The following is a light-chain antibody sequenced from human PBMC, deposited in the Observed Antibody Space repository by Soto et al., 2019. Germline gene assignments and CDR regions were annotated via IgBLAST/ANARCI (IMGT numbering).Light chain of an antibody. CDR1: NIGNKS. CDR2: DDS. J-gene: IGLJ1*01. Sequence: SYELTQPPSVSVAPGQTARITCGGFNIGNKSVPWYQQKPGQAPVLVVYDDSDRPSGIPERFSGSNSGNTATLTISRVEAGDEADYYCQVWDRVSESYVFGTGTKV. CDR3: QVWDRVSESYV. V-gene: IGLV3-21*02.